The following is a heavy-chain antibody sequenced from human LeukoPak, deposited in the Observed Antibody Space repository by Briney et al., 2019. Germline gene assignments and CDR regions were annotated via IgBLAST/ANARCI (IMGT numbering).Heavy chain of an antibody. D-gene: IGHD3-10*01. CDR1: GFTFSNAW. J-gene: IGHJ4*02. CDR3: TFYLLWFGELLSY. CDR2: IKSKTDGGTT. Sequence: GGSLRLSCAASGFTFSNAWMSWVRQAPGKGREWGGRIKSKTDGGTTDYAAPVKGRFTISRDDSKNTLYLQMNSLKTEDTAVYYCTFYLLWFGELLSYWGQGTLVTVSS. V-gene: IGHV3-15*01.